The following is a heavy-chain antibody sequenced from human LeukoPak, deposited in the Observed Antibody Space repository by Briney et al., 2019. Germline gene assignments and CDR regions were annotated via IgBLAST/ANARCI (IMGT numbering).Heavy chain of an antibody. J-gene: IGHJ6*03. CDR1: GGSISSSSYY. CDR2: IYYSGST. D-gene: IGHD1-1*01. V-gene: IGHV4-39*01. CDR3: ATLGTPHSYYYYYMDV. Sequence: PSETLYLTCTVSGGSISSSSYYWGWIRQPPGKGLEWIGSIYYSGSTYYNPSLKSRVTTSVDTSKNQFSLKLSSVTAADTAVYYCATLGTPHSYYYYYMDVWSKGTTVTVSS.